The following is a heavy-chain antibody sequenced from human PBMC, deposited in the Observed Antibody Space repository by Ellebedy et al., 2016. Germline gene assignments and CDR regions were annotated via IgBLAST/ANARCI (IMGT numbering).Heavy chain of an antibody. V-gene: IGHV4-59*01. Sequence: GSLRLSCTVSGASMNNYYWSWIRQAPGTGLEWVGYMFYSGSTNYNPSLKSRVTISVDTPKNRFSLNLTSVTAADTAGYYCARSHIAIFGMTDVFDIWGQGTVVTVSS. CDR2: MFYSGST. CDR1: GASMNNYY. CDR3: ARSHIAIFGMTDVFDI. D-gene: IGHD3-3*01. J-gene: IGHJ3*02.